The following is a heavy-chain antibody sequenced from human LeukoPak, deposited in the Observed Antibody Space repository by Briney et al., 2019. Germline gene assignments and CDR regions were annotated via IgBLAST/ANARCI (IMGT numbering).Heavy chain of an antibody. Sequence: ASVKVSCKASGYTFTNYGISWMRQAPGQGLEWMGWISAYNGNTNYAQKLQGRVTMTTDTSTSTAYMELRSLRSDDTAVYYCARPSGGTRTDYFDYWGQGTLVTVS. J-gene: IGHJ4*02. V-gene: IGHV1-18*01. CDR3: ARPSGGTRTDYFDY. CDR1: GYTFTNYG. CDR2: ISAYNGNT. D-gene: IGHD3-10*01.